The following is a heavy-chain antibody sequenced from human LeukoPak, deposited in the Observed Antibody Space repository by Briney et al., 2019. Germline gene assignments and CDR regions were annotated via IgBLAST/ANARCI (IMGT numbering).Heavy chain of an antibody. Sequence: GGSLRLSCAASGFTVSSNYMSWVRQAPGKGLEWVSVIYSGGSTYYADSVKGRFTISRDNSKNTLYLQMNSLRAEDTAVYYCAREGFYDSSGYYDAWGQGTLVTVSS. J-gene: IGHJ5*02. V-gene: IGHV3-66*01. CDR1: GFTVSSNY. CDR2: IYSGGST. CDR3: AREGFYDSSGYYDA. D-gene: IGHD3-22*01.